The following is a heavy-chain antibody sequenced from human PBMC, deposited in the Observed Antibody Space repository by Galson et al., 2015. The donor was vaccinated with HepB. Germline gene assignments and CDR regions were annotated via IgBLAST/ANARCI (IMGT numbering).Heavy chain of an antibody. J-gene: IGHJ5*02. CDR3: ARDPARITVDSHPGKWFDT. Sequence: SVKVSCKASGGTLRSYVISWVRQAPGQGLEWMGGVILLFGITKYAQKFQGRVTITADESTSTAYLELSSLTSEDTAVYYCARDPARITVDSHPGKWFDTWGLGTLVTVST. CDR1: GGTLRSYV. V-gene: IGHV1-69*13. D-gene: IGHD1-14*01. CDR2: VILLFGIT.